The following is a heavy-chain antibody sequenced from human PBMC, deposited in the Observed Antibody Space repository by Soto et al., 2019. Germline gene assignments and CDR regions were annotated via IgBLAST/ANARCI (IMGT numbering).Heavy chain of an antibody. D-gene: IGHD3-22*01. CDR1: GYIFTNHY. CDR2: INPSGGST. V-gene: IGHV1-46*01. Sequence: QVQLVQSGAEVKKPGASVKVSCKASGYIFTNHYIHWVRQAPGQGFEWMGIINPSGGSTNYLQKFQGTITMTRDTSTSTVYMELSSLRSEDTAVYFCARADYYDSSGFYYDCWGQGSLVTVSS. CDR3: ARADYYDSSGFYYDC. J-gene: IGHJ4*02.